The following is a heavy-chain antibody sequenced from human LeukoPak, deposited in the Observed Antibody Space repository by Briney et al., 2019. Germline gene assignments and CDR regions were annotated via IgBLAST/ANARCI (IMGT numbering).Heavy chain of an antibody. CDR3: ARAYQLLYGDAFDI. J-gene: IGHJ3*02. Sequence: PGGSLRLSCAASGFTFSSYAMHLVRQAPGKGLEWVAVRSYDGSNKYYADSVKGRFTISRDNSKNTLYLQMNSLRAEDTAVYYCARAYQLLYGDAFDIWGQGTMVTVSS. D-gene: IGHD2-2*02. CDR1: GFTFSSYA. CDR2: RSYDGSNK. V-gene: IGHV3-30-3*01.